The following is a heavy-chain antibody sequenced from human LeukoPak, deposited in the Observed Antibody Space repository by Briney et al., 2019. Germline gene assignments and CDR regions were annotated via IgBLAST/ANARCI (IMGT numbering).Heavy chain of an antibody. CDR2: ISFDGGNK. CDR1: EFTFSIYG. J-gene: IGHJ6*02. V-gene: IGHV3-30*18. CDR3: AKEKGSGSYYNYQYGMDV. D-gene: IGHD3-10*01. Sequence: PGGSLSLSCAASEFTFSIYGMHWVRQAPGKGLEWVAVISFDGGNKVYADSVKGRVTISRDNSKNTLSLQMNSLRAEDTAVYYCAKEKGSGSYYNYQYGMDVWGQGTTVTVSS.